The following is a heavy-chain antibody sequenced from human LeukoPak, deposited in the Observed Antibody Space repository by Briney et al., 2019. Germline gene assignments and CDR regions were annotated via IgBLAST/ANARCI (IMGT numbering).Heavy chain of an antibody. V-gene: IGHV3-23*01. CDR1: GFTFSSYA. D-gene: IGHD5-12*01. CDR2: ISGSGGST. CDR3: AKPQSSEWLRLGGVDY. Sequence: GGSLRLSCAASGFTFSSYAMSWVRQAPGKGLECVSAISGSGGSTYYADSVKGRFTISRDNSKNTLYLQMNSLRAEDTAVYYCAKPQSSEWLRLGGVDYWGQGTLVTVSS. J-gene: IGHJ4*02.